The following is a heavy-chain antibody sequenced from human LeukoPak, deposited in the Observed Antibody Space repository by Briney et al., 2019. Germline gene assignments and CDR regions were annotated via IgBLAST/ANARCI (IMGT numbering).Heavy chain of an antibody. V-gene: IGHV3-7*01. CDR2: INKDGSKI. Sequence: GGSLRLSCAASGFTFSSYWMSWVRQAPGKGLEWVADINKDGSKIYYADSVKGRFTISRDNAKNSLYLRMNSLRAEDTAVYYCARASDYGDYVGANYYYYYMDVWGKGTTVTVSS. CDR1: GFTFSSYW. CDR3: ARASDYGDYVGANYYYYYMDV. D-gene: IGHD4-17*01. J-gene: IGHJ6*03.